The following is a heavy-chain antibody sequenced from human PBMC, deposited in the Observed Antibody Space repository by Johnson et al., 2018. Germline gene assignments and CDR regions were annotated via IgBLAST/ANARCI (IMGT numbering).Heavy chain of an antibody. CDR1: GFTFSSYD. CDR2: IGTAGDT. CDR3: ARAGDSSGWRAFDI. V-gene: IGHV3-13*01. J-gene: IGHJ3*02. Sequence: VQLVQSGGGLVQPGGSLRLSCAASGFTFSSYDMHWVRQATGKGLEWVSAIGTAGDTYYPGSVKGRFTISRENAKNSLYLQMNSLRAGDTAVYYCARAGDSSGWRAFDIWGQGTMVTVSS. D-gene: IGHD6-19*01.